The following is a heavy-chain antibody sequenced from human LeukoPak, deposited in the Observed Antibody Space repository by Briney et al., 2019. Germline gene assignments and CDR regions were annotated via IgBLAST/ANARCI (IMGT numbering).Heavy chain of an antibody. CDR1: GFNFNTHI. CDR3: AKVFVTALTTSAFDV. J-gene: IGHJ3*01. D-gene: IGHD4-4*01. V-gene: IGHV3-23*01. Sequence: PGGSLRLSCAASGFNFNTHIMHWVRQAPGKGLEWVSAISASGGSTYYADSVKGRFTISRDNSKNTLFLQMNSLRAEDTAVYYCAKVFVTALTTSAFDVWGQGTMVTVSS. CDR2: ISASGGST.